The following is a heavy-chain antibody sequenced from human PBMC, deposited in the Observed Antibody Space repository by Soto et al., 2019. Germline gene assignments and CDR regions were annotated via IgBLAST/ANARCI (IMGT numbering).Heavy chain of an antibody. J-gene: IGHJ6*02. CDR3: ARDCISTSCYPNYYYGMDV. Sequence: QVQLVQSGAEVKKPGSSVKVSCKASGGTFSSYAISWVRQAPGQGLEWMGGIIPIFGTANYAQKFQGRVTIPADESTSTAYMELSSLRSEDTAVYYCARDCISTSCYPNYYYGMDVWGQGTTVTVSS. CDR2: IIPIFGTA. D-gene: IGHD2-2*01. CDR1: GGTFSSYA. V-gene: IGHV1-69*12.